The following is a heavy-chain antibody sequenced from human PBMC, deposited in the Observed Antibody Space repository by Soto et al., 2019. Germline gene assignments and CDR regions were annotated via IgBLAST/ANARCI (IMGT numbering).Heavy chain of an antibody. V-gene: IGHV1-18*04. D-gene: IGHD3-16*01. CDR3: ARVVKSLGTNYYYYYYMAV. J-gene: IGHJ6*03. CDR1: GYTFTGYY. Sequence: ASVKVSCKASGYTFTGYYMHWVRQAPGQGLEWMGWIIANNGTANYAQKFQGRVTMTTDKSTSTAYMELRSLRSDDTAVYYCARVVKSLGTNYYYYYYMAVWGKGTTVTVSS. CDR2: IIANNGTA.